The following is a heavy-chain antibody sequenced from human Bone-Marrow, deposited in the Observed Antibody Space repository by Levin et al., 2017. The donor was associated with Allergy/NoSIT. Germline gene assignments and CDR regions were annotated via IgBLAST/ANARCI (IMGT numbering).Heavy chain of an antibody. J-gene: IGHJ6*02. CDR3: ASRGNHDILTGYRVGYSQFGMVV. D-gene: IGHD3-9*01. V-gene: IGHV1-24*01. CDR1: GYTPTELS. Sequence: ASVKVSCKVSGYTPTELSTDWVRQVPGKGREWMGSFDPEKGETIYAQKFQGRVTMSEDTSTDTAYLDLTHLSSEDTAVYYCASRGNHDILTGYRVGYSQFGMVVWGQGTTVTVSS. CDR2: FDPEKGET.